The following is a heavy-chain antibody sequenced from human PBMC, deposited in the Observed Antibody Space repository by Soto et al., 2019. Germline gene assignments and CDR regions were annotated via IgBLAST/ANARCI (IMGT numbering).Heavy chain of an antibody. D-gene: IGHD2-15*01. Sequence: RXESPNISCYYFVDGFSIHWVALLLQMPGKGLEWVVIIYPGNSDTMYSPSFQGQVTISADTALSTTYLQWDPLKPSDTAMYFWASDSHCGGCNCPMGGFDRWGQRTMVTVSS. J-gene: IGHJ3*02. CDR1: VDGFSIHW. CDR3: ASDSHCGGCNCPMGGFDR. CDR2: IYPGNSDT. V-gene: IGHV5-51*01.